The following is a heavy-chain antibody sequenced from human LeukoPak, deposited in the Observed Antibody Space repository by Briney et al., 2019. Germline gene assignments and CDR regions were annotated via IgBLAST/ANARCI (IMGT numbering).Heavy chain of an antibody. CDR2: IWYDGSNK. V-gene: IGHV3-33*01. CDR1: GFTFSSYG. D-gene: IGHD2-15*01. CDR3: ARDRRGGPNWFDP. Sequence: PGGSLRLSCAASGFTFSSYGMNWVRKAPGKGLEWVAVIWYDGSNKYYADSVKGRFTISRDNSKNTLYLQMNSLRAEDTAVYYCARDRRGGPNWFDPWGQGTLVTVSS. J-gene: IGHJ5*02.